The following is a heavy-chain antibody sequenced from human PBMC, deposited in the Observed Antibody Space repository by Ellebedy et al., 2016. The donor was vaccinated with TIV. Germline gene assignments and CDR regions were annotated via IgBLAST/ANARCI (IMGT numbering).Heavy chain of an antibody. CDR3: SRDFDY. Sequence: GESLKISCAASGFTFSSYWMHWVRQAPGEGLVWVSRISTDGSTKTYADSVKGRFTISRDNAKDTLYRQMNSLRAEDTAVYYCSRDFDYWGQGTLVTVSS. CDR1: GFTFSSYW. CDR2: ISTDGSTK. V-gene: IGHV3-74*01. J-gene: IGHJ4*02.